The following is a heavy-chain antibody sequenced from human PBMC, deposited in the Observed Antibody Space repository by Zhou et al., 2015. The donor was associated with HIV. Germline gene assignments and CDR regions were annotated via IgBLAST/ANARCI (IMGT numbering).Heavy chain of an antibody. CDR2: VSWNSGTK. CDR3: AKAQLGYSSSLPGDY. Sequence: EVQLVESGGRLAKPGTSLRLSCEASGFKYDGFAMHWVRQAPGKGLEWVSSVSWNSGTKGYADSVKGRFTISRDNAKTSLYLQMNSLRADDTALYYCAKAQLGYSSSLPGDYWGQGTLVTVSS. D-gene: IGHD6-6*01. J-gene: IGHJ4*02. CDR1: GFKYDGFA. V-gene: IGHV3-9*01.